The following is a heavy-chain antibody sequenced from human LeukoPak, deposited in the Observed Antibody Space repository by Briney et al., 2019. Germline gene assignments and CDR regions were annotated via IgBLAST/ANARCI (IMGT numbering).Heavy chain of an antibody. CDR2: IYYSGYT. D-gene: IGHD3-22*01. Sequence: SETLSLTCTVSGGSISSSSYYWGWIRQPPGKRLEWIGSIYYSGYTYYNPSLKSRVTISVDTSKNQFSLKLSSVTAAGTAVCYCATHYYDSSGYYPWYFDYWGQGTLVTVSS. CDR1: GGSISSSSYY. CDR3: ATHYYDSSGYYPWYFDY. J-gene: IGHJ4*02. V-gene: IGHV4-39*01.